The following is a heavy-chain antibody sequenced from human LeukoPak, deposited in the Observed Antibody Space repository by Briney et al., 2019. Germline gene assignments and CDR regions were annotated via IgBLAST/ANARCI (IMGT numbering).Heavy chain of an antibody. V-gene: IGHV1-18*01. D-gene: IGHD5/OR15-5a*01. CDR2: ISAYNGNT. CDR1: GYTFTSYG. Sequence: ASVKVSCKASGYTFTSYGISWVRQAPGQGLEWMGWISAYNGNTNYAQKLQGRVTMTTDTSTSTAYMELRRLRSDDTAVYYCARRRSVSGARNWFDPWGQGTLVTVSS. J-gene: IGHJ5*02. CDR3: ARRRSVSGARNWFDP.